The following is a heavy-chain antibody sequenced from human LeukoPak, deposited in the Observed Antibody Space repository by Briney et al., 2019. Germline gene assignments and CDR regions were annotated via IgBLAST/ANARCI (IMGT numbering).Heavy chain of an antibody. J-gene: IGHJ3*02. V-gene: IGHV3-23*01. Sequence: GGSLRLSCAASGFTFSSYAMSWVRQAPGKGLEWVSAISGSGGSTYYADSVKGRFTISRDNSKNTLYLQMNSLRAEDTAVYYCANNGAHFGDAFDIWGQGTMVTVSS. CDR3: ANNGAHFGDAFDI. CDR1: GFTFSSYA. D-gene: IGHD1-26*01. CDR2: ISGSGGST.